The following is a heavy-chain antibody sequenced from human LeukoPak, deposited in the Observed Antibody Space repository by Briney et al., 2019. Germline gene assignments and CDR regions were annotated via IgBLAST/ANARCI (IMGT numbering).Heavy chain of an antibody. V-gene: IGHV3-23*01. J-gene: IGHJ4*02. CDR3: ARDYSNYVLYY. D-gene: IGHD4-11*01. CDR1: GFTFSSYA. CDR2: ISGSGGST. Sequence: PGGSLRLSCAASGFTFSSYAMSWVRQAPGKGLEWVSAISGSGGSTYYADSVKGRFTISRDNSKNRLYLQMNYLRAEDTAVYFCARDYSNYVLYYWGQGTLVTVSS.